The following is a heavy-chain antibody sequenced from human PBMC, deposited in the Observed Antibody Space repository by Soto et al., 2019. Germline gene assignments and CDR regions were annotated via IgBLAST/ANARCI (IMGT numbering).Heavy chain of an antibody. CDR2: LNSDGTYA. J-gene: IGHJ4*02. D-gene: IGHD4-17*01. V-gene: IGHV3-74*01. CDR3: ARGGAYGDYRSDF. Sequence: GGSLRLSCAASGFNFSVYWMHWVRQAPGKGLVWVARLNSDGTYASSADSVKGRLTISRDNAKNTLYLQLNSLRAEDAAVYYCARGGAYGDYRSDFWGQGTLVTVSS. CDR1: GFNFSVYW.